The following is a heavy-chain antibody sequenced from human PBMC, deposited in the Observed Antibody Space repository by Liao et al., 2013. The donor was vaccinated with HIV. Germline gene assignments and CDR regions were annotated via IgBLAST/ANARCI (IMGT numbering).Heavy chain of an antibody. V-gene: IGHV4-34*01. CDR1: GGSFSGYY. J-gene: IGHJ4*02. Sequence: QVQLQQWGAGLLKPSETLSLTCAVYGGSFSGYYWTWIRHPPGKGLEWIGEINHNGGTNHNPSLETRVTISVDTSKNQFSLKLNSVTAADTAVYYCARRYNWNDVSFDYWGQGTLVTVSS. D-gene: IGHD1-1*01. CDR2: INHNGGT. CDR3: ARRYNWNDVSFDY.